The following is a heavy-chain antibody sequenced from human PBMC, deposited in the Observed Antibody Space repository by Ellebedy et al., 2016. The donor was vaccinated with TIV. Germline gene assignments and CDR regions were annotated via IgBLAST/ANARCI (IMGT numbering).Heavy chain of an antibody. CDR1: GFTFSSYW. Sequence: GESLKISCAASGFTFSSYWMSWVRQAPGKGLEWVANIKQDGSEKYYVDSVKGRFTISRDNAKNSLYLQMNSLRAEDTAVYYCARDRRWGTLGTIFGVAQHRYYMDVWGKGTTVTVSS. D-gene: IGHD3-3*01. J-gene: IGHJ6*03. CDR3: ARDRRWGTLGTIFGVAQHRYYMDV. CDR2: IKQDGSEK. V-gene: IGHV3-7*01.